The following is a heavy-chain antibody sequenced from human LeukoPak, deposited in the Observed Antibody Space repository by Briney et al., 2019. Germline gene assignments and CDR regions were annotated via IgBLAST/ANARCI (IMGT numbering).Heavy chain of an antibody. V-gene: IGHV4-39*01. D-gene: IGHD6-19*01. CDR1: GGSISSISSNNYH. Sequence: SETLSLTCIVSGGSISSISSNNYHWGWIRQPPGKGLEWIGSIYYSGSTYYNPSLKSRVTISVDTSKNQFSLKLSSVTAADTAVYYCARCSSGWWFDIWGQGTMVTVSS. J-gene: IGHJ3*02. CDR2: IYYSGST. CDR3: ARCSSGWWFDI.